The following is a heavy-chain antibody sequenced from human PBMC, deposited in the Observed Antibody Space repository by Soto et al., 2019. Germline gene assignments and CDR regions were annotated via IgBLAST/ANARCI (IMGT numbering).Heavy chain of an antibody. D-gene: IGHD2-21*01. CDR3: AIGSGLWWEGY. V-gene: IGHV4-34*01. CDR2: THHSGNT. Sequence: QVQLQQWGAGLLRPSETRSLTCAVSGGSFNGYYWSWLRQPPGKGLEWIGETHHSGNTNYNPSRKSRVNISVDTSKKQFSLKLTSVTAADTAVYYCAIGSGLWWEGYWGQGTLVTVS. CDR1: GGSFNGYY. J-gene: IGHJ4*02.